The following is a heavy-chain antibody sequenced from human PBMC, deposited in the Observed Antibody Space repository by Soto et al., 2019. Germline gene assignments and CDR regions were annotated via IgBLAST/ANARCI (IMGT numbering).Heavy chain of an antibody. D-gene: IGHD2-21*02. J-gene: IGHJ4*02. CDR2: ISPYNGNT. CDR1: GYSFTSYG. CDR3: ARDFGSDLSAPGAVFDY. V-gene: IGHV1-18*04. Sequence: QVQLVQSGGEVMQPGASVKVSCKASGYSFTSYGISWVRQAPGQGLEWMGWISPYNGNTKHAQNFQGRVTMTTDKSTYTAYMEVRSLRSDDPAVYYCARDFGSDLSAPGAVFDYWGQGTLVTVSS.